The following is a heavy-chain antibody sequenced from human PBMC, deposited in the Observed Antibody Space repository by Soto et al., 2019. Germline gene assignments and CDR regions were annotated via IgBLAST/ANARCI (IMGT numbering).Heavy chain of an antibody. J-gene: IGHJ4*02. Sequence: GGSLRLSCAASGFTFSRYSMHWVRQAPGKGLVWVARINGEATDTAYADSAKGRFTISRDNAKNTVYLQMNSLRAEDTAVYYCARDSVAELNGWGQGTLVTVSS. V-gene: IGHV3-74*01. CDR1: GFTFSRYS. D-gene: IGHD6-19*01. CDR3: ARDSVAELNG. CDR2: INGEATDT.